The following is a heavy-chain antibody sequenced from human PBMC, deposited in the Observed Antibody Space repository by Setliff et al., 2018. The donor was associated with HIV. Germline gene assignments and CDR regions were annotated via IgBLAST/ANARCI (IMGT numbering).Heavy chain of an antibody. J-gene: IGHJ4*02. V-gene: IGHV1-8*02. CDR2: MNPNSGNT. D-gene: IGHD1-26*01. CDR3: ARGSGSYYVDDY. CDR1: GYTFTSYD. Sequence: ASVKVSCKASGYTFTSYDINWVRQATGQGLEWMGWMNPNSGNTGYAQKFQGRVTMTRNTSISTAYTELSSLRSEDTAVYYCARGSGSYYVDDYWGQGTLGTVS.